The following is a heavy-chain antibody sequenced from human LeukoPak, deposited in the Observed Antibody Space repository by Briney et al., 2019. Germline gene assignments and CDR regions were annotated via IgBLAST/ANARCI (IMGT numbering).Heavy chain of an antibody. CDR1: GFTFNNCA. J-gene: IGHJ4*02. Sequence: GGSLRLSCAASGFTFNNCAMHWVRQAPGKGLEWVAIISYDGSNKFYSDSVKGRFTISRDNSKNTLYLQMNSLRAEDTAVYYCARDPGATGAYFDYWGQGTQVTVSS. CDR3: ARDPGATGAYFDY. D-gene: IGHD5-12*01. V-gene: IGHV3-33*01. CDR2: ISYDGSNK.